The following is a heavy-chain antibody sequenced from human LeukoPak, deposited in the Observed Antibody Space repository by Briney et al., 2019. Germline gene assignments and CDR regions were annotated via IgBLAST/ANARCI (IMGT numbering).Heavy chain of an antibody. D-gene: IGHD6-19*01. CDR1: GYSFTTYW. CDR2: IYPGDSDT. CDR3: ARRSSGWYQDY. V-gene: IGHV5-51*01. J-gene: IGHJ4*02. Sequence: GEPLKISCKGSGYSFTTYWIGWVRQMPGKGLEWMGIIYPGDSDTRYSPSFQGQVTISADKSTSTVYLQWSSLKASDTAMYYCARRSSGWYQDYWGQGTLVTVSS.